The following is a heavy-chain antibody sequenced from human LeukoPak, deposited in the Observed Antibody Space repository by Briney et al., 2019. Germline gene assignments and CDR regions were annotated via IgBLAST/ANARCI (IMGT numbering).Heavy chain of an antibody. D-gene: IGHD3-3*01. Sequence: ASVKVSCKASGGTFISYAISWVRQAPGQGLEWMGGIIPIFGTANYAQKFQGRVTITADESTSTAYMELSSLRSEDTAVYYCARETYYETYGMDVWGQGTTVTVSS. J-gene: IGHJ6*02. CDR2: IIPIFGTA. CDR3: ARETYYETYGMDV. CDR1: GGTFISYA. V-gene: IGHV1-69*01.